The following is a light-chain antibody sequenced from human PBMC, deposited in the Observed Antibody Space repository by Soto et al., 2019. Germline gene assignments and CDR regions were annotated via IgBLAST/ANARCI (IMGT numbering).Light chain of an antibody. V-gene: IGKV3-11*01. Sequence: EIVLTQSPATLSLSPGERATLSCRASQSVSSYLAWYQQKPGQAPSLLIYDASNRATGIPARFSGSGSGTYFTLTISGLEPADFGVYYCQQYVTSPSITFGQGTLLEIK. CDR2: DAS. CDR3: QQYVTSPSIT. CDR1: QSVSSY. J-gene: IGKJ5*01.